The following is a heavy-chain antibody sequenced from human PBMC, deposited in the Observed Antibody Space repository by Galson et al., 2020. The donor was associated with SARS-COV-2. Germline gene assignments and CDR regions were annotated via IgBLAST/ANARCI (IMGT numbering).Heavy chain of an antibody. CDR2: IHYSGTT. CDR3: ARLGDRTSYYDGRAYYSGDY. J-gene: IGHJ4*02. D-gene: IGHD3-22*01. Sequence: ASETLSLTCIVSGGSISSSSYYWGWIRQPPGKGLDWIGTIHYSGTTYYNPSLKSRVTIYVDTSKNQFSLNVNSVTAADTALYYCARLGDRTSYYDGRAYYSGDYWGQGTLVTVSS. CDR1: GGSISSSSYY. V-gene: IGHV4-39*01.